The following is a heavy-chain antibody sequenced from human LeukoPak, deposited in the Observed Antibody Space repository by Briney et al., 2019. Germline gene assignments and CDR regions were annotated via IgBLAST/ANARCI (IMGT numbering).Heavy chain of an antibody. CDR1: GGSISSSSYY. CDR2: IYYSGST. Sequence: PSETLSLTCTVSGGSISSSSYYWGWIRQPPGKGLEWIGSIYYSGSTYYNPSLKSRVTISVDTSKNQFSLKLSSVTAADTAVYYCARPDILTGPFDYWGQGTLVTVSS. J-gene: IGHJ4*02. CDR3: ARPDILTGPFDY. D-gene: IGHD3-9*01. V-gene: IGHV4-39*07.